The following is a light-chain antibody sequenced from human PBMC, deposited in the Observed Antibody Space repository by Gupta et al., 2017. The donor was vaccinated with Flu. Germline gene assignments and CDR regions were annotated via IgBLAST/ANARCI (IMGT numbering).Light chain of an antibody. CDR2: GAA. V-gene: IGKV3-20*01. CDR3: KQWGSSPPHT. CDR1: QRISSSY. J-gene: IGKJ1*01. Sequence: RASLSCRASQRISSSYLAWYQQKPGQAPRLLIYGAASRATGRTDRFSGSGSGTDLTLTISRLEPEDFAVYYCKQWGSSPPHTFGQGTKVEIK.